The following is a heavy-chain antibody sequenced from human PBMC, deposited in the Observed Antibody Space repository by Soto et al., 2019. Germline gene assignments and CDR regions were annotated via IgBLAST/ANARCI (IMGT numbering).Heavy chain of an antibody. CDR3: ARDPVQYSSSWQGYFQH. D-gene: IGHD6-13*01. CDR2: ISAYNGNT. Sequence: AASVKVSCKASGYTFTSYGISWVRQAPGQGLEWMGWISAYNGNTNYAQKLQGRVTMTTDTSTSTAYMELRSLRSDDTAVYYCARDPVQYSSSWQGYFQHWGQGTLVTVSS. CDR1: GYTFTSYG. J-gene: IGHJ1*01. V-gene: IGHV1-18*01.